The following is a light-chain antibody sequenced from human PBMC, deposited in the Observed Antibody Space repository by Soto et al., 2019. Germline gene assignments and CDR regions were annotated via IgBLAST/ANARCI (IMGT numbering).Light chain of an antibody. CDR1: SSNIGAGYD. V-gene: IGLV1-40*01. Sequence: QSVLTQPPSVSGAPGQSVTISCTGSSSNIGAGYDVHWYQQRPGTAPKLLIFGNINRPSGVPDRFSGSKSGTSASLAITGLQAEDEGGYYCQSYHSTLSACYVFGNGKKVTVL. CDR3: QSYHSTLSACYV. CDR2: GNI. J-gene: IGLJ1*01.